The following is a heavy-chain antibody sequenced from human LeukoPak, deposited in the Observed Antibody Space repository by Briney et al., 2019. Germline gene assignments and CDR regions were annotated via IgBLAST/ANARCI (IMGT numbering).Heavy chain of an antibody. CDR2: INGSGGTT. CDR1: GFTFSSYA. J-gene: IGHJ4*02. CDR3: AKDSRTAYDSSWLFYFDY. V-gene: IGHV3-23*01. Sequence: GGSLRLSCAASGFTFSSYAMTWVRQAPGKGLEWVSDINGSGGTTYYADSVKGRFTISRDNSKNTLYLQMNSLRVEDTAVYYCAKDSRTAYDSSWLFYFDYWGLGTLVTVSS. D-gene: IGHD6-13*01.